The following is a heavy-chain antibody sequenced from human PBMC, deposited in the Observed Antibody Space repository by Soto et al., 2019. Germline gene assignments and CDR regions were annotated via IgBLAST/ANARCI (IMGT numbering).Heavy chain of an antibody. CDR3: ARDLHPGYCSGGSCPLGLAFDI. V-gene: IGHV1-69*01. J-gene: IGHJ3*02. D-gene: IGHD2-15*01. Sequence: QVQLVQSGAEVKKPGSSVKVSCKASGGTFSSYAISWVRQAPGQGLEWMGGIIPIFGTANYAQKFQGRVKITADESTSTAYMELSSLRSEDTAVYYCARDLHPGYCSGGSCPLGLAFDIWGQGTMVTVSS. CDR1: GGTFSSYA. CDR2: IIPIFGTA.